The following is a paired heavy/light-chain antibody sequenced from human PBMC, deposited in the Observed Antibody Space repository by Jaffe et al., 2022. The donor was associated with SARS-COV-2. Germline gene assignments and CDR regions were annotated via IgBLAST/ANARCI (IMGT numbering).Heavy chain of an antibody. Sequence: EVQLVESGGGLVQPGGSLRLSCAASGFTFSNYWMNWVRQAPGKGLEWVATIRQDGGQKSYVDSVKGRFTISRDNAKNSLYLQMNSLSAEDTAVYYCARASRSTVSGVVTLWYWGQGTPVTVSS. J-gene: IGHJ4*02. V-gene: IGHV3-7*03. CDR2: IRQDGGQK. D-gene: IGHD3-3*01. CDR3: ARASRSTVSGVVTLWY. CDR1: GFTFSNYW.
Light chain of an antibody. CDR3: QQYDNLPIT. V-gene: IGKV1-33*01. J-gene: IGKJ5*01. CDR1: QDITNY. CDR2: DAS. Sequence: DIQMTQSPSSLSASVGDRVTITCQASQDITNYLNWYQQKAGKAPKLLIYDASNLDTGVPSRFTGSGSGTDFTFTISSLQPEDIATYYCQQYDNLPITFGQGTRLEIK.